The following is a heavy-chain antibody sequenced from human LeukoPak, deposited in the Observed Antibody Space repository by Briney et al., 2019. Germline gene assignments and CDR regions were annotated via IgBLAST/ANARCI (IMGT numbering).Heavy chain of an antibody. D-gene: IGHD5-18*01. CDR3: ARDRVDTAMVISGWFDP. Sequence: ASVKVSCKASGYTFTSYGISWVRQAPGQGLEWMGWISAYNGNTNYAQKLQGRVTMTTDTSTSTAYMELRSLRSDDTAVHYCARDRVDTAMVISGWFDPWGQGTLVTVSS. CDR2: ISAYNGNT. CDR1: GYTFTSYG. J-gene: IGHJ5*02. V-gene: IGHV1-18*01.